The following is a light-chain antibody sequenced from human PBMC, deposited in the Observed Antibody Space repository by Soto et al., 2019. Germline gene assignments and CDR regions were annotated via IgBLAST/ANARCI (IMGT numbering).Light chain of an antibody. CDR1: QTISSW. CDR2: KAS. J-gene: IGKJ1*01. CDR3: QHYNSYSEA. Sequence: SQMTQSPSTPSGSVGDRVTITCRASQTISSWLAWYQQKPGKAPKLLIYKASTLKSGVPSRFSGSGSGTEFTLTISSLQPDDFATYYCQHYNSYSEAFGQGTKVDIK. V-gene: IGKV1-5*03.